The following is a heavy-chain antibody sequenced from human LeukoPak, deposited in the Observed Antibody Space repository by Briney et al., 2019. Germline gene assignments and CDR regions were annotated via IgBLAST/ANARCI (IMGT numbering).Heavy chain of an antibody. J-gene: IGHJ4*02. CDR2: INHSGST. CDR3: ARRSPVVSGGSIDALRPAPSGEVDY. Sequence: SETLSRTCAVYGGPFSVYYWSWIRQPPGKGLEWIGEINHSGSTNYNPSLKSRVTISVDTSKNQFSLKLSSVTAADTAAYYCARRSPVVSGGSIDALRPAPSGEVDYWGQGTLVTVSS. CDR1: GGPFSVYY. D-gene: IGHD3-10*01. V-gene: IGHV4-34*01.